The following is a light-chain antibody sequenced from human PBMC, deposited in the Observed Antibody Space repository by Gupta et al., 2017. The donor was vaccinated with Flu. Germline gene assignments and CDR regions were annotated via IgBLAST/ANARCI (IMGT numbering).Light chain of an antibody. CDR3: VLYVNGGPL. CDR2: STT. V-gene: IGLV8-61*01. Sequence: QTVITQEPSFSVSPGGTVTLTCGLTSGSVSTTSYPCWYQQAPGQTPRTLIYSTTTRSRGVPDRFSGSILGNKAALTITEAQPYDASHYYCVLYVNGGPLFGGGTKLTVL. J-gene: IGLJ3*02. CDR1: SGSVSTTSY.